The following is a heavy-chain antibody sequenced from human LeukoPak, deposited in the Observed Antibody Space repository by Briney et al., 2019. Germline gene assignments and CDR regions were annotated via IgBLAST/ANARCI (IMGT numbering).Heavy chain of an antibody. Sequence: PSETLSLTCTVSGGSISSYYWSWIRQPPGKGLEWIGYIYYSGSTNYNPSLKSRVTISVDTSKNQFSLKLSSVTAADTAVYYCARRLTYYYDSSGYYQDLDAFDIWGRGTMVTVSS. CDR1: GGSISSYY. D-gene: IGHD3-22*01. CDR3: ARRLTYYYDSSGYYQDLDAFDI. J-gene: IGHJ3*02. V-gene: IGHV4-59*01. CDR2: IYYSGST.